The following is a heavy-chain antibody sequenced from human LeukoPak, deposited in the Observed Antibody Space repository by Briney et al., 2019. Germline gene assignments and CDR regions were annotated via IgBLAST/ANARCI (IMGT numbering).Heavy chain of an antibody. CDR3: VKTILTTVVSGAFDI. V-gene: IGHV3-30*18. D-gene: IGHD4-23*01. Sequence: GGSLRLSCVASGFIITNYSFNWGRQAPGKGLEWVAVTSYDGARQFYADSVKGRFNISRDNSNNMVYLQMNNLRAEDTAVHYCVKTILTTVVSGAFDIWGQGTMVIVSS. CDR1: GFIITNYS. CDR2: TSYDGARQ. J-gene: IGHJ3*02.